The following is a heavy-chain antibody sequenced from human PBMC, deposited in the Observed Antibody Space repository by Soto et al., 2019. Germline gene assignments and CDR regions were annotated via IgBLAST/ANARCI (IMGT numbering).Heavy chain of an antibody. CDR2: IYYSGST. Sequence: SETLSLPCTVSGGSISSYYWSWISQPPGKGLEWIGYIYYSGSTNYNPSLKSRVTISVDTSKNQFSLKLSSVTAADTAVYYCASSNIAAAGFYYYGMAVWGRGTTVTSP. D-gene: IGHD6-13*01. V-gene: IGHV4-59*01. CDR3: ASSNIAAAGFYYYGMAV. J-gene: IGHJ6*02. CDR1: GGSISSYY.